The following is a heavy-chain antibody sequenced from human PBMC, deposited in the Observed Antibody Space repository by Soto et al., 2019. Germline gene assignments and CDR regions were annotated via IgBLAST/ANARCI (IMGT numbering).Heavy chain of an antibody. V-gene: IGHV2-5*02. J-gene: IGHJ3*02. D-gene: IGHD3-22*01. CDR3: VHIYYYDSSGYQDAFDI. Sequence: QITLKESGPTLVKPTQTLTLTCTFSGFSLSTSGVGVGWIRQPPGKALEWVALIYWDDDKRYSPSLKSRLTNTKDTSKNQVVLTMTNMDPVDTATYYCVHIYYYDSSGYQDAFDIWGQGTMVTVSS. CDR1: GFSLSTSGVG. CDR2: IYWDDDK.